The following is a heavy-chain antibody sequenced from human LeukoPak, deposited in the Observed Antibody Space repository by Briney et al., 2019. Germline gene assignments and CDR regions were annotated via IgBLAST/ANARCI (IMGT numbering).Heavy chain of an antibody. CDR1: GGTFSSYA. V-gene: IGHV1-69*13. D-gene: IGHD2-15*01. CDR2: IIPIFGTA. J-gene: IGHJ6*04. CDR3: ARDQELCSGGSCYSLRYYYYGMDV. Sequence: ASVKVSCKASGGTFSSYAISWVRQAPGQGLEWMGGIIPIFGTANYAQKFQGRVTITADESTSTAYMELSSLRSEDTAVYYCARDQELCSGGSCYSLRYYYYGMDVWGKGTTVTVSS.